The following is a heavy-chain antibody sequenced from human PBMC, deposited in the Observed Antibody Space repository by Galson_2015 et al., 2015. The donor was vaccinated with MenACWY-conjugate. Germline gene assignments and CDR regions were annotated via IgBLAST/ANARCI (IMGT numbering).Heavy chain of an antibody. J-gene: IGHJ4*02. CDR1: GYRLRTYW. Sequence: QSGAEVTKPGESLRISCKASGYRLRTYWIGWVRQMPGKGLEWMGIIYLRDSTTKYSPSLHGQVTISADKSLNTAYLRWGGLQASDTAMYFCASASDGNFVWDHWGQGTLVTVSS. CDR3: ASASDGNFVWDH. CDR2: IYLRDSTT. D-gene: IGHD4-23*01. V-gene: IGHV5-51*01.